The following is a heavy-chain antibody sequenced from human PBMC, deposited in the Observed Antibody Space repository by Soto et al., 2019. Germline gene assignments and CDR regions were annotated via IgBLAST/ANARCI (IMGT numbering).Heavy chain of an antibody. Sequence: SETLSLTCAVYGGSFSGYYWSWIRQPPGKGLEWIGEINHNGGTNYNPSLKSRVTISVDTSKSQFSLDLTSATAADTAVYYCARGRWDVRFDSGGHGPLVTSPQ. V-gene: IGHV4-34*01. D-gene: IGHD1-26*01. CDR2: INHNGGT. CDR3: ARGRWDVRFDS. CDR1: GGSFSGYY. J-gene: IGHJ4*01.